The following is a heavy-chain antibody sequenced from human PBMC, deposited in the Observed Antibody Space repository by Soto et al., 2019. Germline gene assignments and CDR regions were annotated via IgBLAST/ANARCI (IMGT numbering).Heavy chain of an antibody. V-gene: IGHV4-59*01. CDR2: IYYSGST. D-gene: IGHD3-9*01. CDR1: GGSISSYY. Sequence: SETLSLTCTVSGGSISSYYWSWIRQPPGKGLEWIGYIYYSGSTNYNTSLKSRVTISVDTSKNQFSLKLSSVTAADTAVYYCARERASTYYDILTGYYIGNYFDYWGQGTLVTVSS. J-gene: IGHJ4*02. CDR3: ARERASTYYDILTGYYIGNYFDY.